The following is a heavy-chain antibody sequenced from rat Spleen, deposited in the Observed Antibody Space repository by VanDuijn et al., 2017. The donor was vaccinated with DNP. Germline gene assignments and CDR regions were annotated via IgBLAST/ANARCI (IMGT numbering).Heavy chain of an antibody. CDR2: IAPGSGDT. CDR1: GYTFTSHA. Sequence: QVQLQQSGAELAKPGSSVKISCKASGYTFTSHAMHWIKQTTGQALEWTGYIAPGSGDTKYNEKFKGKATLTVDKSSSTAYMQLSSLTPVDTAVYYCARGGYYSTYTPYAMDAWGQGTSVTVSS. V-gene: IGHV1-57*01. J-gene: IGHJ4*01. D-gene: IGHD1-2*01. CDR3: ARGGYYSTYTPYAMDA.